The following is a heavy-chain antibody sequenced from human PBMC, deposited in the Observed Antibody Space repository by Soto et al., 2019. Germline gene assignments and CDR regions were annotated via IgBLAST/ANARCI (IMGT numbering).Heavy chain of an antibody. CDR2: INTDGSVA. V-gene: IGHV3-74*03. Sequence: GGSLRLSCAASGLTFRSYWMHWVRQAPGKGLVWVSRINTDGSVAMYVDSVKGRFTISRDNAKNTLYLHMNSLRAEDTAVYYCVRDMQLWLLDSWGQGTLVIVSS. CDR3: VRDMQLWLLDS. CDR1: GLTFRSYW. J-gene: IGHJ4*02. D-gene: IGHD2-21*01.